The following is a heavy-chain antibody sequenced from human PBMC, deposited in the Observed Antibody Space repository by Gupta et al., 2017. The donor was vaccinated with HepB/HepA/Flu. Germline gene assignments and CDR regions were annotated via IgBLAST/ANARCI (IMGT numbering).Heavy chain of an antibody. D-gene: IGHD2-15*01. CDR1: QFIFSNYA. V-gene: IGHV3-30*09. J-gene: IGHJ6*02. Sequence: GRSLRLSCTASQFIFSNYAMNWVRQAPGEGLEWLAVISFNGKTTYYADSVKGRFVISRDNSQRTLSLQMNGLRPDDTAVYYCARDLNPGEVAADYFYYAMDVWGQGTTVTVSS. CDR2: ISFNGKTT. CDR3: ARDLNPGEVAADYFYYAMDV.